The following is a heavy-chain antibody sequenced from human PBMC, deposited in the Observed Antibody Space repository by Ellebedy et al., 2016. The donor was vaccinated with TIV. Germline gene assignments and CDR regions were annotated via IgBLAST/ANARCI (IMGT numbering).Heavy chain of an antibody. Sequence: AASVKVSCKASGGTFRSYSMIWVRQAPGQGLEWMGGIIPILGTPDYAQSFQGRVTITADTSTSTAYMELSSLRSEDTAVYYCVRVTYSSSWYGMDFWGQGTPVTVSS. V-gene: IGHV1-69*06. D-gene: IGHD6-13*01. CDR1: GGTFRSYS. CDR2: IIPILGTP. CDR3: VRVTYSSSWYGMDF. J-gene: IGHJ4*02.